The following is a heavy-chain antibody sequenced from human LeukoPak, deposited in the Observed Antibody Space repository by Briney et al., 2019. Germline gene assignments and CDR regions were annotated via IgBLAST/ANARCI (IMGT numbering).Heavy chain of an antibody. CDR3: AKAPKREVARPPYNWFDP. CDR1: GFSFGDYG. D-gene: IGHD5-24*01. CDR2: ISGGGGNS. J-gene: IGHJ5*02. V-gene: IGHV3-43*02. Sequence: PGGSLGLSCAASGFSFGDYGMNWVRQAPGKGLEWVSLISGGGGNSYYGDCVKGRFNISRDNSKYFLYLQMNSLRTEDTALYYCAKAPKREVARPPYNWFDPWGQGTLVTVSS.